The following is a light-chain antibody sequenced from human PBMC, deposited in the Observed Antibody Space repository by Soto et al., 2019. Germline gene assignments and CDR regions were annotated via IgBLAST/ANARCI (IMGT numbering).Light chain of an antibody. J-gene: IGKJ1*01. CDR1: QSISSW. V-gene: IGKV1-5*03. CDR3: QQYNSFPT. CDR2: KAS. Sequence: DIQMTQSPSTLSASVGDRVTMTCRASQSISSWLAWYQQKPGKAPKLLIYKASSLESGVPSRFSGSGSGTEFTLTISSLQPDDLATYYCQQYNSFPTFGQGTKVEI.